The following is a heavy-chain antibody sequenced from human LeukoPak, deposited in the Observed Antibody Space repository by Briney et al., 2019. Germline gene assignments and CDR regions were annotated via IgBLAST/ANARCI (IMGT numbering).Heavy chain of an antibody. J-gene: IGHJ4*02. CDR2: INPSGGST. CDR3: ASAPRYDILTGYYLNY. D-gene: IGHD3-9*01. Sequence: GASVTVSCKASGYTFTSYYMHWVRQAPGQGLEWMGIINPSGGSTSYAQKFQGRVTMTRDTSTSTVYMEQSSLRSEDTAVYYCASAPRYDILTGYYLNYWGQGTLVTVSS. V-gene: IGHV1-46*01. CDR1: GYTFTSYY.